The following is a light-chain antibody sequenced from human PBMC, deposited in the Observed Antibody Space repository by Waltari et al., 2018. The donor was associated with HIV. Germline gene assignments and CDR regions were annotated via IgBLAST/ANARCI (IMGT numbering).Light chain of an antibody. V-gene: IGLV2-11*01. CDR1: SSDVGGYNY. CDR3: CSYAGSYTR. Sequence: QPALPQPRSVSGSPGQSVTFSCTGTSSDVGGYNYVSWYQQHRGKPPKLMIYDVSKRPSGVPDRFSGSKSGNTASRTISGLQAEEEADYYCCSYAGSYTRFGGGTKLTVL. J-gene: IGLJ2*01. CDR2: DVS.